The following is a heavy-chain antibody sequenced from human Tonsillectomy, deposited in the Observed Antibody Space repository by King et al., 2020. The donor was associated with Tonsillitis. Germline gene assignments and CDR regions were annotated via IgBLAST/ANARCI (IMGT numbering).Heavy chain of an antibody. J-gene: IGHJ6*02. Sequence: QLVQSGGGVVQPGRSLRLSCAASGFIFSSYAMYWVRQAPGKGLEWVAVIWYDGSKKYYADSVKGRFIISRDNSKNTLYLQMNSLRAEDTAVYYCAKVIDCNGGSCYSRYYYGMDVWGQGTTVTVSS. V-gene: IGHV3-33*06. D-gene: IGHD2-15*01. CDR3: AKVIDCNGGSCYSRYYYGMDV. CDR1: GFIFSSYA. CDR2: IWYDGSKK.